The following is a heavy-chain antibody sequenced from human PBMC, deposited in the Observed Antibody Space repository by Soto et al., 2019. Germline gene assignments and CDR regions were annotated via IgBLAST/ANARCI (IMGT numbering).Heavy chain of an antibody. CDR1: GGSISSYY. D-gene: IGHD2-2*01. Sequence: SETLSLTCTVSGGSISSYYWSWIRQPPGKGLEWSGYIYYSGSTNYNPSLKSRVTISVDTSKNQFSLKLSSVTAADTAVYYCARQNPIVVVPAAIPWFDPWGQGTLVTVSS. V-gene: IGHV4-59*08. CDR3: ARQNPIVVVPAAIPWFDP. CDR2: IYYSGST. J-gene: IGHJ5*02.